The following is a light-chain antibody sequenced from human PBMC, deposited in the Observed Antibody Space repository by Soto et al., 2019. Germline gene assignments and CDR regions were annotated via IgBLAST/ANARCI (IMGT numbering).Light chain of an antibody. CDR2: GQS. J-gene: IGKJ2*03. CDR3: QHYNIWPPYS. CDR1: QDVSTN. Sequence: ETVMTQSPDTLSVSPGESATLSCRASQDVSTNLAWFHQKPGQTPRLVLYGQSKRATGIPARFSGSGSGRHFTLTISSLQSDDFGVYYCQHYNIWPPYSFGQGTKVEIK. V-gene: IGKV3-15*01.